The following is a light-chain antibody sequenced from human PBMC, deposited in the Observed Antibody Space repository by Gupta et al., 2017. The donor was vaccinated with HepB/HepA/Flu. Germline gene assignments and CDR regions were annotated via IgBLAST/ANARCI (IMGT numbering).Light chain of an antibody. CDR2: LERSGSY. CDR3: QTWDSNTNWV. V-gene: IGLV4-60*03. Sequence: PVLTPSSSAPASLGSSVKLTCTLSSGHSSYIIAWHQQQPGKAPRFLMKLERSGSYNKGSGIPDRFSGSTSGAARYLTXSXHQAEDXADYYCQTWDSNTNWVFGGGTKLTVL. J-gene: IGLJ3*02. CDR1: SGHSSYI.